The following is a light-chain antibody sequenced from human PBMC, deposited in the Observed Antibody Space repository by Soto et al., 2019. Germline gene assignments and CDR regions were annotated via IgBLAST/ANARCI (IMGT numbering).Light chain of an antibody. Sequence: DIVMTQSPLSLPVTPGEPASISCRSSQSLQHSNGYNYLDWYFQKPGQSPQLLIHLASNRASGVTVRFSGSGSVTDFTPSISSVEAEDVGLYYCMQGVQMPPITFGHGTRLEIK. CDR1: QSLQHSNGYNY. J-gene: IGKJ5*01. CDR2: LAS. CDR3: MQGVQMPPIT. V-gene: IGKV2-28*01.